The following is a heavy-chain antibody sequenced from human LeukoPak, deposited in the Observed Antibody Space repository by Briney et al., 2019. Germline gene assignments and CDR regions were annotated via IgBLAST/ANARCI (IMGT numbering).Heavy chain of an antibody. Sequence: SETLSLTCTLSGGSISTYYWSWIRQPPGKGLEWIGYIYHSGSTNYNPSLKSPVTVSVDTSKNQSSVKLSSVTAADTAVYYCARSGGYASGIGYWGQGALVTVSS. CDR2: IYHSGST. CDR1: GGSISTYY. V-gene: IGHV4-59*01. D-gene: IGHD5-12*01. J-gene: IGHJ4*02. CDR3: ARSGGYASGIGY.